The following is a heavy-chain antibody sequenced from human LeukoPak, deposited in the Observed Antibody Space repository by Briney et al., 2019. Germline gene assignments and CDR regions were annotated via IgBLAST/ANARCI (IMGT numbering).Heavy chain of an antibody. D-gene: IGHD6-13*01. J-gene: IGHJ4*02. CDR1: ACTFATYG. V-gene: IGHV1-18*01. Sequence: ASVKGACKASACTFATYGLCWVRQAPGHGVEWMTSISSNTGKPAYAQKFKGRVTLPTATSTSTAYMELRSLTPDDKALYYCAKVAGDRMDYWGQGNLLTVSS. CDR2: ISSNTGKP. CDR3: AKVAGDRMDY.